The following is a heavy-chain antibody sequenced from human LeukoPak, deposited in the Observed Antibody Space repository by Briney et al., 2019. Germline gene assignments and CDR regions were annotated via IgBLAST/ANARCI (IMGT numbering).Heavy chain of an antibody. Sequence: SETLSLTCTVSGGSISGYYWSWVRQPAGKGLEWIGRIYTTGYSNYNPSLQSRVTMSVDTSKNQFSPRLTSVTAADTAVYYCARDRRYFDSSGFYSWFDPWGQGTLVTVSS. CDR2: IYTTGYS. CDR3: ARDRRYFDSSGFYSWFDP. J-gene: IGHJ5*02. V-gene: IGHV4-4*07. CDR1: GGSISGYY. D-gene: IGHD3-22*01.